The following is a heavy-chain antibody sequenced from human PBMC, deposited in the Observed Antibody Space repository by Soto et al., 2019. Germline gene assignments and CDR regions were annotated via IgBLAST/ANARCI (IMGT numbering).Heavy chain of an antibody. J-gene: IGHJ5*02. V-gene: IGHV1-18*01. Sequence: ASVKVSCTASGYAFTNYGLSWVRQAPGQGLEWMGWISGYGSSTNYAQNLRGRVTMTTDTSTSTAYMELRSLISDDTAVYYCARTDYNNYGNWYDPWGQGTLVTVSS. CDR1: GYAFTNYG. CDR2: ISGYGSST. CDR3: ARTDYNNYGNWYDP. D-gene: IGHD4-4*01.